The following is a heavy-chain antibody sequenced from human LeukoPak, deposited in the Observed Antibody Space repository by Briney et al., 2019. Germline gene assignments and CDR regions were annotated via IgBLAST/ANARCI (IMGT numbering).Heavy chain of an antibody. CDR2: IYHSGST. CDR3: ARGGAARLHFQN. D-gene: IGHD6-6*01. V-gene: IGHV4-59*01. J-gene: IGHJ1*01. Sequence: SETLSLTCTVSGGSISTYYWNWIRQPPGKGLEWIGCIYHSGSTNYNPSLQSRVTISVDTSKNQFSLNLNSVTAADTAVYYCARGGAARLHFQNWGQGTLVTVSS. CDR1: GGSISTYY.